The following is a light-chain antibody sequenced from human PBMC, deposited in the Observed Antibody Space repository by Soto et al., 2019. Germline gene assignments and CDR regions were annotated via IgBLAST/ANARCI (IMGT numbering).Light chain of an antibody. CDR2: SNN. Sequence: QSVLTQPPSASGTPGQRVTISASGSSSNIGSNTVNWYQQLPGTAPKLLIYSNNQRPSGVPDRFSGSKSGTSASLAISGLQSEDEADYYCAAWDDSLNGSYVFGTGTNVTVL. V-gene: IGLV1-44*01. CDR1: SSNIGSNT. CDR3: AAWDDSLNGSYV. J-gene: IGLJ1*01.